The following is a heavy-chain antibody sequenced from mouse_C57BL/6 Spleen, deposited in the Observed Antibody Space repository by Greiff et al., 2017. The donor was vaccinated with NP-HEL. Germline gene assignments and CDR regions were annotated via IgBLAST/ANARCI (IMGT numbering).Heavy chain of an antibody. CDR1: GYTFTSYW. Sequence: QVQLQQPGAELVMPGASVKLSCKASGYTFTSYWMHWVKQRPGQGLEWIGEIDPSDSYTNYNQKFKGKSTLTVDKSSSTAYMQLSSLTSEDSAVYYCARYSNYCFDYWGQGTTLTVSS. D-gene: IGHD2-5*01. CDR3: ARYSNYCFDY. CDR2: IDPSDSYT. V-gene: IGHV1-69*01. J-gene: IGHJ2*01.